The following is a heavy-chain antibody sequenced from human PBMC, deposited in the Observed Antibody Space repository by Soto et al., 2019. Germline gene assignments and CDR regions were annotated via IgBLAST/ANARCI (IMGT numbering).Heavy chain of an antibody. CDR2: ISYDGSTK. CDR3: AKDAARSNYDFWSGYDTSWFDP. V-gene: IGHV3-30*18. CDR1: GFTFSSYG. Sequence: QVQLVESGGGVVQPGRSLRLSCAASGFTFSSYGMHWVLQAPGKGLEWVAVISYDGSTKYYADSVKGRFTISRDNSKNTLYLQMNSLRAEDTAVYYCAKDAARSNYDFWSGYDTSWFDPWGQGTLVTVSS. J-gene: IGHJ5*02. D-gene: IGHD3-3*01.